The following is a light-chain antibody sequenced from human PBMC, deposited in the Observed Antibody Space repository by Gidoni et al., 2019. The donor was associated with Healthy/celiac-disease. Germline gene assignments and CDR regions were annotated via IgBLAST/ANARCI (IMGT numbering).Light chain of an antibody. CDR3: QSYDSSLSGVV. Sequence: QSLLTQPPSVSGVPGQSVTISCTGSSSNIGAGYDVHWYQQLPGTAPKLLIYGNSNRPSGVPDRFSGSKSGTAASLAITGLQAEDEADYYCQSYDSSLSGVVFGGGTKLTVL. J-gene: IGLJ2*01. V-gene: IGLV1-40*01. CDR2: GNS. CDR1: SSNIGAGYD.